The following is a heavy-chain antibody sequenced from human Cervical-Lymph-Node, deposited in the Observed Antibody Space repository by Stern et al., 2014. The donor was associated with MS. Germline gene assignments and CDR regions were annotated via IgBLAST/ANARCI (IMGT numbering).Heavy chain of an antibody. CDR2: ISTYSDEA. V-gene: IGHV1-18*03. CDR1: GYTFINYA. J-gene: IGHJ6*02. CDR3: ARGPLLPPPGGCSGGACYDYHYGMDV. D-gene: IGHD2-21*02. Sequence: QVQLVQSGAEVKRPGASVKVSCRASGYTFINYAISWVRQAPGQGLEWMGGISTYSDEANYAHKFQGVVNMTADTSTNTVSMEVMRLTSDDMATYYCARGPLLPPPGGCSGGACYDYHYGMDVWGRGTTVTVSS.